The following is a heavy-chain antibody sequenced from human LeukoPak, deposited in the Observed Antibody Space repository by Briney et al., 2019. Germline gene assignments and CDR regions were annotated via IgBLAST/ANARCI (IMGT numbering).Heavy chain of an antibody. Sequence: GGSLRLSCAASGFTFSDYYMSWIRQAPGKGLECVSYITPSSSYTYYADSVKGRFTVSRDNAKNSLYLQMNSLSADDTAVYYCVREPYCSGGSCYTSGFDCWGQGTLVTVSS. D-gene: IGHD2-15*01. J-gene: IGHJ4*02. CDR1: GFTFSDYY. CDR3: VREPYCSGGSCYTSGFDC. V-gene: IGHV3-11*06. CDR2: ITPSSSYT.